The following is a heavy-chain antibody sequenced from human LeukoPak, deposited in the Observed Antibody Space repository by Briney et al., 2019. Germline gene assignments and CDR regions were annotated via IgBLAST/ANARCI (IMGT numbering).Heavy chain of an antibody. CDR1: GYRFTSNW. CDR2: IYPADSDT. V-gene: IGHV5-51*01. J-gene: IGHJ4*02. Sequence: GESLKISCKGSGYRFTSNWIGWVRQMPGTGLEWVGIIYPADSDTRYSPSFQGQVTISVDKSISTTYLQWSSLKASDTAIYYCARPGGDSGDWGQGTLVTVSS. D-gene: IGHD4-17*01. CDR3: ARPGGDSGD.